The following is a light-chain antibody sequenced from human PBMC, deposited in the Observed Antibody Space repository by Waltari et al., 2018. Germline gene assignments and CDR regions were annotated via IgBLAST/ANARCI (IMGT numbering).Light chain of an antibody. CDR2: AAS. CDR1: ESIGKY. J-gene: IGKJ2*01. CDR3: QQSYTAPYT. Sequence: DIQMTQSPSSLSASVGDRITITCRTSESIGKYLNWYQQRPGNAPQLLTYAASNLQSGAPSRFSGSGPGTAFTLTISSLRPEDSATYYCQQSYTAPYTFGQGTHLEVK. V-gene: IGKV1-39*01.